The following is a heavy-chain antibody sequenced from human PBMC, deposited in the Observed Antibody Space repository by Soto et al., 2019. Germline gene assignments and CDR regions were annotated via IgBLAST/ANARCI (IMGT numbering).Heavy chain of an antibody. J-gene: IGHJ6*02. Sequence: QVQLVQSGAEVKKPGSSVKVSCKASGGTFSSYAISWVRQAPGQGLEWMGGIIPIFGTANYAQKFQGRVTITADESTSTAYMELSSLRSEDTAVYYCARGPSGGDCSGGSCLYGMDVWGQGTTVTVSS. CDR2: IIPIFGTA. D-gene: IGHD2-15*01. CDR3: ARGPSGGDCSGGSCLYGMDV. CDR1: GGTFSSYA. V-gene: IGHV1-69*01.